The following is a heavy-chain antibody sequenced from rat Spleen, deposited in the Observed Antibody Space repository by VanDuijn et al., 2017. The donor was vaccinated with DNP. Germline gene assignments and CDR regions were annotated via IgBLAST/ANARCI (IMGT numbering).Heavy chain of an antibody. V-gene: IGHV3-1*01. CDR2: ISYSGST. Sequence: EVQLQESGPGLVKPSLSLSLTCSVTGYSITSNYWAWIRKFPGNKMEWMGYISYSGSTGFNPSLKSRLSITRETSQHEFFLQLNSVTTEDTATYDCARGESNSGYWYFDCGGPGTMVTVSS. J-gene: IGHJ1*01. D-gene: IGHD4-3*01. CDR3: ARGESNSGYWYFDC. CDR1: GYSITSNY.